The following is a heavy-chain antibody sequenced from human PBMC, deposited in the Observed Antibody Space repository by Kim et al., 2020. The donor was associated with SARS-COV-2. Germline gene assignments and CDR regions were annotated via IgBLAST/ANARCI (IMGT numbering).Heavy chain of an antibody. J-gene: IGHJ3*02. Sequence: GGSLRLSCAASGFSFSDSAMHWVRQASGKGLEWVARIRSKANSYAKTYAASGRGRFTISKDDSKNAAYLQMNSLKTEDTSVYYCSRVPGTALAFLDAYD. CDR2: IRSKANSYAK. V-gene: IGHV3-73*01. CDR1: GFSFSDSA. CDR3: SRVPGTALAFLDAYD. D-gene: IGHD3-3*02.